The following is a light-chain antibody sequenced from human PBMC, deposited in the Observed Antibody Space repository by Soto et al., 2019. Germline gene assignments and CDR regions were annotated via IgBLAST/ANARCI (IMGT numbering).Light chain of an antibody. Sequence: EIVLTQSPGTLSLSPGERATLSCRASQSVRSSHLAWYQQMPGQAPRLLIYGTSNRATGIPDRFSGSGSGTDFTLTISRLEPEDFAVYHCQQYSSSPLTFGGGTKVDIK. J-gene: IGKJ4*01. CDR2: GTS. V-gene: IGKV3-20*01. CDR3: QQYSSSPLT. CDR1: QSVRSSH.